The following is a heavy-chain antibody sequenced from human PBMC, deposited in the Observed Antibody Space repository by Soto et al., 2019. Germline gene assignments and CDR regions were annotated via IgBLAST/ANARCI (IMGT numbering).Heavy chain of an antibody. CDR2: IYHSGSA. CDR1: GGSVSSRYW. J-gene: IGHJ4*02. Sequence: SETLSLTCAVSGGSVSSRYWWSWVRQSPGKGLEWIGEIYHSGSANYNPSLKSRVTMSVDNSKNQFSLRLNSVTAADTAVYYCARYNAASGTYYFDYWGQGTLVTVSS. CDR3: ARYNAASGTYYFDY. D-gene: IGHD6-13*01. V-gene: IGHV4-4*02.